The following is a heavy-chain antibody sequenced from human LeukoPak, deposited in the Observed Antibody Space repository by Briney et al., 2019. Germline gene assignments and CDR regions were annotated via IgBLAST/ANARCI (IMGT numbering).Heavy chain of an antibody. V-gene: IGHV3-7*01. CDR1: GFTFTTYW. J-gene: IGHJ4*02. Sequence: GGSLRLSCAASGFTFTTYWMSWVRQAPGKGLEWVAHINQDGSEEHYMDSAKARFTISRDNAKNSLSPQMNSLRAEDTAVYYCVRDGGVSGYDLLDYWGQGTLVTVSS. D-gene: IGHD5-12*01. CDR3: VRDGGVSGYDLLDY. CDR2: INQDGSEE.